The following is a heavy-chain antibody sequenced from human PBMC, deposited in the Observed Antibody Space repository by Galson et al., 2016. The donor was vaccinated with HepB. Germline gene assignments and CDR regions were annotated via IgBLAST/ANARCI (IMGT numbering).Heavy chain of an antibody. CDR2: IYPGDSEI. CDR3: ARQYNFWSGYSESYYGMDV. D-gene: IGHD3-3*01. J-gene: IGHJ6*02. Sequence: QSGAEVKKAGESLKISCKASGYSFPYYWIGWVRQKPGKGLEWMGIIYPGDSEIRYSPSFQGQVTMSVDKSISTAFLQWSSLKASDTAMYCCARQYNFWSGYSESYYGMDVWGQGTTVTVSS. V-gene: IGHV5-51*01. CDR1: GYSFPYYW.